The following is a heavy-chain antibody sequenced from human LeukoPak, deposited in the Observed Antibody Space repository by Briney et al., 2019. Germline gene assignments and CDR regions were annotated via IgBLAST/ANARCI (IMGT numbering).Heavy chain of an antibody. CDR3: ARDPGEYCSGGSCFTSFDY. D-gene: IGHD2-15*01. V-gene: IGHV4-34*01. J-gene: IGHJ4*02. CDR2: INHCGST. Sequence: SETLSLTCAVYGGSFSGYYWSWIRQPPGKGLEWIGEINHCGSTNYNPSLKSRVTISVDTSKNQFSLKLSSVTAADTAVYYCARDPGEYCSGGSCFTSFDYWGQGTLVTVSS. CDR1: GGSFSGYY.